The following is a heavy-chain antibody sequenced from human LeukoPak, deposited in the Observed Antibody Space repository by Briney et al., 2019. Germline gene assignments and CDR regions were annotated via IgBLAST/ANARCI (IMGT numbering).Heavy chain of an antibody. Sequence: SETLSLTCTVSGGSISTYYWSWIRQPAGKGLEWIGRIYTSGGTSGNTIYNPSLKSRVTVSVDTSKNQFSLEVTSMTAADTAVYYCARDSSSSSGGGDYWGQGTLVTVSS. CDR2: IYTSGGTSGNT. CDR1: GGSISTYY. V-gene: IGHV4-4*07. J-gene: IGHJ4*02. CDR3: ARDSSSSSGGGDY. D-gene: IGHD6-6*01.